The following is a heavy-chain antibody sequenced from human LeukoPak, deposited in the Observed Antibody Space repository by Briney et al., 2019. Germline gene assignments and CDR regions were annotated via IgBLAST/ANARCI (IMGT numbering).Heavy chain of an antibody. J-gene: IGHJ6*02. CDR1: GGSISSYY. Sequence: SETMSLTCTGSGGSISSYYWSWNRQPQGKGMEWRGYTYYSGSNNYNPSLKSRVTISVDTSKNQFSLKLSSVTGADTAVYYCARCGRGYFCSGSQHYGMDVWGQGTTVTVSS. D-gene: IGHD3-10*01. CDR3: ARCGRGYFCSGSQHYGMDV. CDR2: TYYSGSN. V-gene: IGHV4-59*12.